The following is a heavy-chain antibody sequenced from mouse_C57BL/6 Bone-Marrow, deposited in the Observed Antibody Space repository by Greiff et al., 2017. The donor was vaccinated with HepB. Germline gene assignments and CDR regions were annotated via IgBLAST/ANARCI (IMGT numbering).Heavy chain of an antibody. Sequence: EVKVEESGPGLVKPSQSVFLTCTVSGFSITTCNYRWSWLRHFPGHKLVWIVYIYYSGTITYNPSPTSRTTTTRDTPKNQFFLEMNSLTAEDTATYYCARDRYYDGSSSYWYFDVWGTGTTVTVSS. CDR3: ARDRYYDGSSSYWYFDV. V-gene: IGHV3-5*01. J-gene: IGHJ1*03. D-gene: IGHD1-1*01. CDR2: IYYSGTI. CDR1: GFSITTCNYR.